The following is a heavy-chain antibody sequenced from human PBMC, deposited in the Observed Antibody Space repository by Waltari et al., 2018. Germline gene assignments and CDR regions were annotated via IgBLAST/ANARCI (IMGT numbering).Heavy chain of an antibody. Sequence: QVQLVQSGAEVKKPGSSVKVSCRVSGGTISSYGISWVRQAPGQGPEWMGRIIHIVNIAKYAPKFQGRVTITADKSTSTAYMELSSLRSEDTAVYYCARLYNNNPMDVWGQGTTVTVSS. V-gene: IGHV1-69*04. D-gene: IGHD1-20*01. CDR1: GGTISSYG. J-gene: IGHJ6*02. CDR3: ARLYNNNPMDV. CDR2: IIHIVNIA.